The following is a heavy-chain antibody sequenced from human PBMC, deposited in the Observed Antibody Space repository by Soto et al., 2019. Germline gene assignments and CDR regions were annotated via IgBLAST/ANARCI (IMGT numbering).Heavy chain of an antibody. CDR3: AKCPRATAAYFDY. CDR2: ISYDGSNK. D-gene: IGHD1-26*01. V-gene: IGHV3-30*18. J-gene: IGHJ4*02. CDR1: GFTFSSYG. Sequence: QVQLVESGGGVVQPGRSLRLSCAASGFTFSSYGMHWVRQAPGKGLEWEAVISYDGSNKYYADSVKGRFTISRDNSKNTLYLQMNSLRAEDTAVYYCAKCPRATAAYFDYWGQGTLVTVSS.